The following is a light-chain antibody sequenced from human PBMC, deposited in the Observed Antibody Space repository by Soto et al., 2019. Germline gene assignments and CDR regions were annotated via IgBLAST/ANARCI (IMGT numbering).Light chain of an antibody. Sequence: QSALTQPPSASGSPGQSVTISCTGTSSDVGGYNYVSWYQQHLGKAPKLIIYEVSKWPSGVPDRFSGSKSGNTASLTVSGLQAEDEADYYCSSYAGSNNMVFGGVTKLTVL. V-gene: IGLV2-8*01. J-gene: IGLJ2*01. CDR3: SSYAGSNNMV. CDR2: EVS. CDR1: SSDVGGYNY.